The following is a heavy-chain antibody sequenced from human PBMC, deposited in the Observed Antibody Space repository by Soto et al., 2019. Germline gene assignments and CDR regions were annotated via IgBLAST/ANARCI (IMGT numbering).Heavy chain of an antibody. V-gene: IGHV3-21*01. D-gene: IGHD6-6*01. CDR2: ISSSSSYI. CDR3: ARDEYSSSSGNYYYYGMDV. Sequence: EVQLVESGGGLVKPGGSLRLSCAASGFTFSSYSMNWVRQAPGKGLEWVSSISSSSSYIYYADSVKGRFTISRDNDKNSLYLQMNSLRAEDTAVYYCARDEYSSSSGNYYYYGMDVWGQGSTVTVSS. J-gene: IGHJ6*02. CDR1: GFTFSSYS.